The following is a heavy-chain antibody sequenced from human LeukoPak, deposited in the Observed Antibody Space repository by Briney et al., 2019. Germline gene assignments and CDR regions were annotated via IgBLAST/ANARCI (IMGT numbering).Heavy chain of an antibody. J-gene: IGHJ4*02. Sequence: PSETLSLTCSVYGGSITAYYWSWIRQPPGKGLEWIGEINNSRSTKYNPYLESRVTTLFNASKNEFSLNLNSVTAADTALYCCAREDYYFDSWGQGTLVTVSS. CDR2: INNSRST. V-gene: IGHV4-34*01. CDR3: AREDYYFDS. CDR1: GGSITAYY.